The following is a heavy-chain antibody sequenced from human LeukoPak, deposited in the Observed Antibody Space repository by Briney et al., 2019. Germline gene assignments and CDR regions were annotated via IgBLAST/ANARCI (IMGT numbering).Heavy chain of an antibody. J-gene: IGHJ4*02. Sequence: GGSLRLSCAASGFTFSSYGMHWVRQAPGKGLEWVGRIKSKTDGGTTDYAAPVKGRFTISRDDSKNTLYLQMNSLKTEDTAVYYCTTDTTPYYDSSGYPSYWGQGTLVTVSS. V-gene: IGHV3-15*01. CDR3: TTDTTPYYDSSGYPSY. CDR2: IKSKTDGGTT. CDR1: GFTFSSYG. D-gene: IGHD3-22*01.